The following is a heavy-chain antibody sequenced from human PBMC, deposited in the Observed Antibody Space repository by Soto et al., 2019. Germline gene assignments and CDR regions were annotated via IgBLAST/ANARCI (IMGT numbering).Heavy chain of an antibody. CDR3: TTEHAVFGVVIVPFDY. D-gene: IGHD3-3*01. Sequence: PGGSLRLSCAASGFTFSNAWMSWVRQAPGKGLEWVGRIKSKSDGGTTDYAAPVKGRVAISRDDSSNTLYPQMNSLKTEDTAVYYCTTEHAVFGVVIVPFDYWGQGTLVTVSS. CDR2: IKSKSDGGTT. J-gene: IGHJ4*02. CDR1: GFTFSNAW. V-gene: IGHV3-15*01.